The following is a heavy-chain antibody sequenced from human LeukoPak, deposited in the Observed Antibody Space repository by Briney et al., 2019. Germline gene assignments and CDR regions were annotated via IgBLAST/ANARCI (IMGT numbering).Heavy chain of an antibody. V-gene: IGHV3-11*03. D-gene: IGHD2-2*01. CDR2: ISSGSEDT. Sequence: GGSLRLSCAASGFTFSAYSMTWIRQAPGKGLEWLSYISSGSEDTLYADSVKGRFTISRDNAKNSLYLQMNSLTAEDTAVYYCVGPPCLRGGYCSTNSWGQGTLVTVYS. J-gene: IGHJ4*02. CDR1: GFTFSAYS. CDR3: VGPPCLRGGYCSTNS.